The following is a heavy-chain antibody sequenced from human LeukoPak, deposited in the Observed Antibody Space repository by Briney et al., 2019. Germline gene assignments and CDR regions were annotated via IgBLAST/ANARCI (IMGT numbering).Heavy chain of an antibody. CDR2: IRSTANGYAT. J-gene: IGHJ4*02. Sequence: GGSLRLSCAASGFTFSSYAMHWVRQASGKGLEWVGRIRSTANGYATAYAASVKGRFTISRDDSKNTAYLQMDSLKTEDTAVYYCTGNYYGSGSYADFDYWGQGTLVTVSS. V-gene: IGHV3-73*01. CDR1: GFTFSSYA. D-gene: IGHD3-10*01. CDR3: TGNYYGSGSYADFDY.